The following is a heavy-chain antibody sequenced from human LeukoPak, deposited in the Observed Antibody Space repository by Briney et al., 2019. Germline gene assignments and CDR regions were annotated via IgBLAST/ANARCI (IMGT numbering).Heavy chain of an antibody. CDR1: GGSFSGYY. Sequence: SETLSLTCAVYGGSFSGYYWSWLRQPPGKGLEWIGEINHSGSTNYNPSLKSRVTISVDTSKNQFSLKLSSVTAADTAVYYCARLGVGYYYYYGMDVWGQGTTVTVSS. J-gene: IGHJ6*02. CDR3: ARLGVGYYYYYGMDV. V-gene: IGHV4-34*01. D-gene: IGHD3-10*01. CDR2: INHSGST.